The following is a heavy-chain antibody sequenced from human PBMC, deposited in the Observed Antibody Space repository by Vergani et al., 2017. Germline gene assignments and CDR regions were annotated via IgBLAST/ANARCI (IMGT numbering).Heavy chain of an antibody. Sequence: EVQLVESGGGLVKPGGSLRLSCAASGFTFSNAWMNWVRQAPGKGLEWVSGISWNSGSIGYADSVKGRFTISRDNAKNSLYLQMNSLRAEDTALYYCAKDATYYYDSSGYFDYWGQGTLVTVSS. CDR1: GFTFSNAW. J-gene: IGHJ4*02. CDR2: ISWNSGSI. V-gene: IGHV3-9*01. D-gene: IGHD3-22*01. CDR3: AKDATYYYDSSGYFDY.